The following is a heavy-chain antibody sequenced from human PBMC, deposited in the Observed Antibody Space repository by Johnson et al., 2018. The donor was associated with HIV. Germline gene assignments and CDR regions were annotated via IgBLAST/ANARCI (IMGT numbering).Heavy chain of an antibody. D-gene: IGHD1-26*01. J-gene: IGHJ3*02. CDR1: GFTFDDYA. Sequence: VQLVESGGGLVQPGRSLRLSCAASGFTFDDYAMHWVRQAPGKGLEWVSGISWNSGSIGYADSVKGRFTISRDNAKNSLYLQMNSLRAEDTALYYCASGGSRYSGSYLSDAFDIWGQGTMVTVSS. CDR2: ISWNSGSI. CDR3: ASGGSRYSGSYLSDAFDI. V-gene: IGHV3-9*01.